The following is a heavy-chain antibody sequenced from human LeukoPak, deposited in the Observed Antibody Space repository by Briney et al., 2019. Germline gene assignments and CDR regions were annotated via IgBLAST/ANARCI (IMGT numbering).Heavy chain of an antibody. Sequence: SETLSLTCPVSGGSISSVSYYWSWTRHPPGKGLEWIGSIYHSGSTYYNPSLKSRVTKSVDTSKNQFSLKLSSVTSADTAVYYCGRLGEFRDWGQGTLVTVSS. CDR1: GGSISSVSYY. D-gene: IGHD3-16*01. J-gene: IGHJ4*02. CDR3: GRLGEFRD. CDR2: IYHSGST. V-gene: IGHV4-39*07.